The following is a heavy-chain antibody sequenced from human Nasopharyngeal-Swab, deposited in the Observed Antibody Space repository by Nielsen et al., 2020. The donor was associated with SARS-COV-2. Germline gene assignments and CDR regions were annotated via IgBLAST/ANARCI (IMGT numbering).Heavy chain of an antibody. Sequence: ASVQVSCKASGYTFTSHDINWVRQATGQGLEWMGWMNPHIGNTGYAQKFQGRVTMARNTSISTAYMELNSLRSEDMAVYYCARGVGGYFDLWGRGTLVTVSS. CDR1: GYTFTSHD. CDR2: MNPHIGNT. CDR3: ARGVGGYFDL. V-gene: IGHV1-8*01. D-gene: IGHD1-26*01. J-gene: IGHJ2*01.